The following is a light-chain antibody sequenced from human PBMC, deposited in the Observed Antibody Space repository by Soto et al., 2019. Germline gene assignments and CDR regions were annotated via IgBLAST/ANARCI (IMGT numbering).Light chain of an antibody. CDR3: AAWDDSLSGWV. CDR2: SNN. V-gene: IGLV1-47*02. J-gene: IGLJ3*02. CDR1: SSNIGSNY. Sequence: QPVLTQPPSASGTPGQRVTISCSGSSSNIGSNYVYWYQQLPGTAPKLLIYSNNHRPSGVPDRFSGSKSGTSASLAISGLRSEDEADYYCAAWDDSLSGWVFGGVTKLTVL.